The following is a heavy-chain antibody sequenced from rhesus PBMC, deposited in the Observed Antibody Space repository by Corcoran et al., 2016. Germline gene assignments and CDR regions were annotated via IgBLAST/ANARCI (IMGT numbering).Heavy chain of an antibody. CDR3: ARVRYLDWFFDY. Sequence: QVQLQESGPGLVKPSETLSLTCAVSGGPFSGYYWGWIRQPPGRGLEWIGYISGSSGSTDYNPSLKTRVTISTDTSKNQFSLKLSSVTAADTAVYYCARVRYLDWFFDYWGQGVLVTVSS. CDR1: GGPFSGYY. V-gene: IGHV4-165*01. J-gene: IGHJ4*01. D-gene: IGHD3-3*01. CDR2: ISGSSGST.